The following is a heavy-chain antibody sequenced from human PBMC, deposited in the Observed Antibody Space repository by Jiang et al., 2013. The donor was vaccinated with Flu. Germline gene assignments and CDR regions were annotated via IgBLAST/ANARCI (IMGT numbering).Heavy chain of an antibody. CDR3: ATWGREDYYDSSGYYCLLL. CDR2: INPSGGST. J-gene: IGHJ4*02. CDR1: GYTFTSYY. Sequence: SGAEVKKPGASVKVSCKASGYTFTSYYMHWVRQAPGQGLEWMGIINPSGGSTSYAQKFQGRVTMTRDTSTSTVYMELSSLRSEDTAVYYCATWGREDYYDSSGYYCLLLWGQGTLVTVSS. D-gene: IGHD3-22*01. V-gene: IGHV1-46*01.